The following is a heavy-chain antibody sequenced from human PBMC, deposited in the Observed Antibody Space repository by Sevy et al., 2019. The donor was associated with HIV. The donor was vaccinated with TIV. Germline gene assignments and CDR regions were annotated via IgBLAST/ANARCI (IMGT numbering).Heavy chain of an antibody. D-gene: IGHD3-3*01. CDR2: IRYDGSNK. J-gene: IGHJ4*02. CDR1: GFTFRTYG. CDR3: LHLSDDFWSGYYFDY. Sequence: GGSLRLSCVASGFTFRTYGIHWVRQAPGKGLEWVAVIRYDGSNKYYADSVKGRFTISRDNSKNTLYLQMNSLRAEDTAVYYCLHLSDDFWSGYYFDYWGQGTLVTVSS. V-gene: IGHV3-30*02.